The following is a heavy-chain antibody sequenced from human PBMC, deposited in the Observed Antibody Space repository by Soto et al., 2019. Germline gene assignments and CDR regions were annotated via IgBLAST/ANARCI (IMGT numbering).Heavy chain of an antibody. Sequence: PGESLKISCKGSGYSFTSYRIGWVRQMPGKGLEWMGIIYPGDSDTRYSPSFRGQVTISADKSISTAYLQWSSLKASDTAMYYCARLVLGYSSGWPSVDYWGQGTLVTVSS. CDR1: GYSFTSYR. D-gene: IGHD6-19*01. V-gene: IGHV5-51*01. J-gene: IGHJ4*02. CDR3: ARLVLGYSSGWPSVDY. CDR2: IYPGDSDT.